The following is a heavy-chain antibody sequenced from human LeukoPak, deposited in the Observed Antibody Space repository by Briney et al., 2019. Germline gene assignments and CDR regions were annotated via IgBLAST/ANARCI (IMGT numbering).Heavy chain of an antibody. CDR1: GVSISSYY. Sequence: SETLSLTCTVSGVSISSYYLSWVRQPPGKGLEWIGDIYYSGSTNYNPSLKSRVNISVDTSKNQFSLKLRSVTGADTAVYYCARVYSSRWYWFDPWGQGTLVIVSS. CDR3: ARVYSSRWYWFDP. CDR2: IYYSGST. D-gene: IGHD6-13*01. J-gene: IGHJ5*02. V-gene: IGHV4-59*01.